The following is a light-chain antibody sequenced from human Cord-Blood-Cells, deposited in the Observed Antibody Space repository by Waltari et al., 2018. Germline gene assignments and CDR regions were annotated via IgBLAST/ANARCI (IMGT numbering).Light chain of an antibody. J-gene: IGKJ2*01. CDR1: QSVSSY. Sequence: EIVLTQSPATLSLSPGERATLSCRASQSVSSYLAWYQQKPGQAPRLLIYDASNRATGIPARFSGSGSGTDFTLTISSLVPEDFVVYYCQQRSNFGQGTKLEIK. CDR2: DAS. CDR3: QQRSN. V-gene: IGKV3-11*01.